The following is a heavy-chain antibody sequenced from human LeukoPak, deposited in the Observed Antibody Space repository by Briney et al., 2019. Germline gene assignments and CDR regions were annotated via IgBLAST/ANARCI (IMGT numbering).Heavy chain of an antibody. CDR1: GGSISSYY. CDR2: IYYSGST. D-gene: IGHD6-19*01. CDR3: ARHIEGWSSSGWPYYFDY. V-gene: IGHV4-59*08. J-gene: IGHJ4*02. Sequence: KSSETLSLTCTVSGGSISSYYWSWIRQPPGKGLEWIGYIYYSGSTNYNPSLKSRVTISVDTSKNQFSLKLSSVTAADTAVYYCARHIEGWSSSGWPYYFDYWGQGTLVTVSS.